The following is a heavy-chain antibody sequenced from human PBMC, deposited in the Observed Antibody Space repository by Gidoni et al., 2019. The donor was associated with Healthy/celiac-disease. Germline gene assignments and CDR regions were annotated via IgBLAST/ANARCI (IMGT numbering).Heavy chain of an antibody. CDR3: AKGAQWELRPRYYYYGMDV. CDR1: GFTFSRYG. V-gene: IGHV3-30*18. Sequence: QVQLVESGGGVVQPGRSLRLSCSASGFTFSRYGLPRVSQAPGKGLEWVAVISYDGSNKYYADSVKGRFTISRDNSKNTLYLQMNSLRAEDTAVYYCAKGAQWELRPRYYYYGMDVWGQGTTVTVSS. J-gene: IGHJ6*02. D-gene: IGHD1-26*01. CDR2: ISYDGSNK.